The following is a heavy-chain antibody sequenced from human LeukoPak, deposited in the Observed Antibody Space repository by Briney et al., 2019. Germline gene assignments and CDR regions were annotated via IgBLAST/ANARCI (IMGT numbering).Heavy chain of an antibody. CDR3: ARTPTGSSSRGDY. D-gene: IGHD6-6*01. CDR1: GYTFTGYY. V-gene: IGHV1-2*02. CDR2: INPNSGGT. J-gene: IGHJ4*02. Sequence: VASVKVSCKASGYTFTGYYMHWVRQAPGQGLEWMGWINPNSGGTNYAQKFQGRVTMTRDTSISTAYMELSRLRSDDTAVYYCARTPTGSSSRGDYWGQGTLVTVSS.